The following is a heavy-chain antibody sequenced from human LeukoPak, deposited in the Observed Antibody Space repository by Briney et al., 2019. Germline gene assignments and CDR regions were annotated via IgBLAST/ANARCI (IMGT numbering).Heavy chain of an antibody. J-gene: IGHJ6*03. Sequence: PPGGSLRLSCAASGFTFSSYGMHWVRQAPGKGLEWVAVISYDGSNKYYADSVKGRFTISRDNSKNTLYLQMNSLRAEDTAVYYCARDQAHYYYMDVWGKGTTVTVSS. CDR2: ISYDGSNK. V-gene: IGHV3-30*03. CDR1: GFTFSSYG. CDR3: ARDQAHYYYMDV.